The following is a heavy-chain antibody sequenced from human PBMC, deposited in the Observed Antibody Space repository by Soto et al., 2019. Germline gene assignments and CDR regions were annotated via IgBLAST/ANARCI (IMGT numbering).Heavy chain of an antibody. J-gene: IGHJ3*02. CDR2: IIPILGIA. Sequence: SVKVSCKASGGTFSSYTISWVRQAPGQGLEWMGRIIPILGIANYAQKFQGRVTITADKSTSTAYMELSSLRSEDTAVYYCARAERRYCSGGSCYSFYAFDIWGQGTMDTVSS. D-gene: IGHD2-15*01. V-gene: IGHV1-69*02. CDR3: ARAERRYCSGGSCYSFYAFDI. CDR1: GGTFSSYT.